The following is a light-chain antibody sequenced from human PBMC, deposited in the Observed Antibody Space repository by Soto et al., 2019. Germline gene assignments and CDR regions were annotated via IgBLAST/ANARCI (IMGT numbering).Light chain of an antibody. CDR3: QQYNNWLPIT. CDR2: GAS. V-gene: IGKV3-15*01. J-gene: IGKJ5*01. Sequence: EIVMTQSPATLSVSPGERATLSCRASQSVSGNLAWYQQKPGQAPRLLIYGASTRATGIPARFSGSGSGTEFTLTISSLQSVDFAVYYCQQYNNWLPITFGQGTRLEIK. CDR1: QSVSGN.